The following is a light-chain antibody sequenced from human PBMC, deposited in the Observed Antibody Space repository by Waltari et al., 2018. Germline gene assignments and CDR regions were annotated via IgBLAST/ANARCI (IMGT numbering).Light chain of an antibody. CDR2: NAS. CDR3: QQRSNWPRT. J-gene: IGKJ1*01. CDR1: QSVSSY. Sequence: EIVLTQSPATLSLSPGERATLSCRASQSVSSYLAWYQQQPGQAPMLLIYNASNRATGIPARFSGSGSGTDVTLTSSSLEPEDFAVYYCQQRSNWPRTFGQGTKVEIK. V-gene: IGKV3-11*01.